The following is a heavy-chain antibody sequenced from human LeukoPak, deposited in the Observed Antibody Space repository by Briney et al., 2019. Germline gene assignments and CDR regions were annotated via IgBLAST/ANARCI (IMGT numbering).Heavy chain of an antibody. Sequence: GASVKVSCKASGFTFTSSAMQWVRQARGQRLEWIGWIVVGSGNTNYAQKFQERVTITRDMSTSTAYMELSSLRSEDTAVYYCAADSGMTDDAFDIWGQGTMVTVSS. V-gene: IGHV1-58*02. CDR3: AADSGMTDDAFDI. D-gene: IGHD2-21*02. J-gene: IGHJ3*02. CDR2: IVVGSGNT. CDR1: GFTFTSSA.